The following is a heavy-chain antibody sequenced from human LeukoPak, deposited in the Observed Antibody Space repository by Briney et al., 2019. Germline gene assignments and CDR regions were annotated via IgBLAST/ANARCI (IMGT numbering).Heavy chain of an antibody. D-gene: IGHD3-3*01. V-gene: IGHV1-3*01. J-gene: IGHJ4*02. CDR1: GFTFTNYA. Sequence: ASVKVSCTASGFTFTNYAMQWVRQAPGQRLEWMGWINAGNGHTRYSQRFQGRVTITRDTSATTAYMEVTSLRSEDTAVYYCARGIWSRTVSSYYFDYWGQGTLVTVSS. CDR2: INAGNGHT. CDR3: ARGIWSRTVSSYYFDY.